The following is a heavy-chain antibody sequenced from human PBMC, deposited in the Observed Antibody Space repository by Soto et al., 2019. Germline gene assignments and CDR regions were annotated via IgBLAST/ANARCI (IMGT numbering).Heavy chain of an antibody. CDR3: ARRGYGSRWPNVYMDV. D-gene: IGHD6-13*01. V-gene: IGHV3-64*01. Sequence: EAQLVESGGGLVQPGGSLRLSCAASGFTFSNYEMHWVRQAPGKGLDYVSGISNNGAHTDYAKSVKGRFTISRDNSENTLYLQMGSLRAEDMALYYCARRGYGSRWPNVYMDVWGKGTTVTFSS. CDR1: GFTFSNYE. J-gene: IGHJ6*03. CDR2: ISNNGAHT.